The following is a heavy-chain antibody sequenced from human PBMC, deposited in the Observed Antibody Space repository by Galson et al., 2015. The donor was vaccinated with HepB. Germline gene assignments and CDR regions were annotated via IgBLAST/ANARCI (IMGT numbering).Heavy chain of an antibody. CDR3: ARTKIEYSSSSPIDS. Sequence: ETLSLTCAVSGGSISSNKWWIWVRQPPGKGLQWIGEIYHTGSTNYNPSLKSRVTISVDKSKNQFSLKLSSVTAADTAVYYCARTKIEYSSSSPIDSWGQGTLVTVSS. D-gene: IGHD2-2*01. CDR2: IYHTGST. V-gene: IGHV4-4*02. J-gene: IGHJ4*02. CDR1: GGSISSNKW.